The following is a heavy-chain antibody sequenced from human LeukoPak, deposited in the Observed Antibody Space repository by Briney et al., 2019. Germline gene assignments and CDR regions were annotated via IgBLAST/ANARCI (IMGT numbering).Heavy chain of an antibody. J-gene: IGHJ4*02. V-gene: IGHV3-48*01. Sequence: GGSLRLSCAASEFTFRSYSMNWVRQAPGKGLEWVSYISSSSSTIYYADSVKGRFTISRDNAKNSLYLQMNSLRAEDTAVYYCARAAPRYFDWLLSYFDYWGQGTLVTVSS. CDR1: EFTFRSYS. D-gene: IGHD3-9*01. CDR2: ISSSSSTI. CDR3: ARAAPRYFDWLLSYFDY.